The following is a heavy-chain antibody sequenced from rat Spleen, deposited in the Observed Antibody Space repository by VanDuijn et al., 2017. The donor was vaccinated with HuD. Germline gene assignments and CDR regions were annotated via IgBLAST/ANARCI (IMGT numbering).Heavy chain of an antibody. J-gene: IGHJ2*01. CDR1: GFTFNDYW. D-gene: IGHD1-7*01. Sequence: EVQLVESGGDLVQPGGSLKLSCMASGFTFNDYWMTWIRQAPGKGLEWVASITNNGVSTYYRDSVKGRFTISRDGTKNTLYLQMDSLRSEDTATYYCTRQRHVMGPTGDFDFWGQGVMVTVSS. CDR3: TRQRHVMGPTGDFDF. V-gene: IGHV5-31*01. CDR2: ITNNGVST.